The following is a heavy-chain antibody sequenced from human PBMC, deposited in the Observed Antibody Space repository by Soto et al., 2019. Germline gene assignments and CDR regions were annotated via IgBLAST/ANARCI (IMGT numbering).Heavy chain of an antibody. Sequence: GASVKVSCKASGYTFTGYYMHWVRQAPGQGPEWMGWINPNSGGTNYAQKFQGWVTMTRDTSISTAYMELSSLRSDDTAVYYCARSLRFVELVGVDPWGQGTLVTVSS. J-gene: IGHJ5*02. CDR1: GYTFTGYY. V-gene: IGHV1-2*04. CDR3: ARSLRFVELVGVDP. D-gene: IGHD3-3*01. CDR2: INPNSGGT.